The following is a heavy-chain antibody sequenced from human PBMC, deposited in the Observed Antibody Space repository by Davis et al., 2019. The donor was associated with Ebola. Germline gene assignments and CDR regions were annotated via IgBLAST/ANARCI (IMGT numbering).Heavy chain of an antibody. CDR3: ARHVGFTGGMDV. CDR1: GGPIRTSSYH. D-gene: IGHD1-26*01. Sequence: MPSETLSLTCTVLGGPIRTSSYHWSWMRQPPGKGLERLGYIYYSGSTNYNPSLKSRVTISVDTSKNQFSLKLSSVTAADTAVYYCARHVGFTGGMDVWDQGTTVTVSS. CDR2: IYYSGST. V-gene: IGHV4-61*01. J-gene: IGHJ6*02.